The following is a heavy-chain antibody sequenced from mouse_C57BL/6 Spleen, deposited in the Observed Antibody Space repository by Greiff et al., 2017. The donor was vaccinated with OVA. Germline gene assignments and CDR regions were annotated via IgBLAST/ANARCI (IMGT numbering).Heavy chain of an antibody. CDR1: GYTFTDYE. V-gene: IGHV1-15*01. CDR3: TRKKLNYAMGYYYAMDY. D-gene: IGHD1-1*02. CDR2: IDPETGGT. J-gene: IGHJ4*01. Sequence: QVQLQQSGAELVRPGASVTLSCKASGYTFTDYEMHWVKQTPVHGLEWIGAIDPETGGTAYNQKFKGKAILTADKSSSTAYMELRSLTSEDSAVYYCTRKKLNYAMGYYYAMDYWGQGTSVTVSS.